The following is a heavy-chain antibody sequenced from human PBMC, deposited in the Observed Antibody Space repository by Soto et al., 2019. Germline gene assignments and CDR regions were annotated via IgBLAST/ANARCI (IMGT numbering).Heavy chain of an antibody. V-gene: IGHV1-3*04. CDR2: INTGNGNT. J-gene: IGHJ4*02. CDR1: GYTFTNYA. D-gene: IGHD3-16*01. Sequence: ASVKVSCKASGYTFTNYAMHWMRQAPGQRLEWMGWINTGNGNTKYSQKFQGRFTISRDNAKNSLYLQMSSLRAEDTAVYYCASGFGYFDYWGQGALVTVSS. CDR3: ASGFGYFDY.